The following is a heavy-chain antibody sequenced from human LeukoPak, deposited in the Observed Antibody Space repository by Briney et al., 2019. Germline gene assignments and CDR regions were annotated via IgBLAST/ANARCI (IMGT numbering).Heavy chain of an antibody. CDR1: GFTFSSYA. D-gene: IGHD2-21*02. J-gene: IGHJ4*02. V-gene: IGHV3-23*01. CDR3: ARLFAPFCGNDCGQFDY. Sequence: GRSLRLSCAASGFTFSSYAMSWVRQAPGKGLEWVSGISGSGGSTYYADSVKGRFTISRDNSKNTLYLQMNSLRAEDTAVYYCARLFAPFCGNDCGQFDYWGQGTLVTVSS. CDR2: ISGSGGST.